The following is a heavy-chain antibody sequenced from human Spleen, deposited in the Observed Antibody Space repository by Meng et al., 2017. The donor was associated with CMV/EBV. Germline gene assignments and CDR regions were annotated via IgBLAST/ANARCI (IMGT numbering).Heavy chain of an antibody. CDR1: GFTFRSYG. Sequence: GESLKISCAASGFTFRSYGMHWVRQAPGKGLEWVAVIWYDGSKKYYADSVKGRFTISRDNSKNTLYMQMNSLRAEDTAVYYCARVGQYSSGWYGRGGGMDVWGQGTTVTVSS. D-gene: IGHD6-19*01. V-gene: IGHV3-33*01. CDR3: ARVGQYSSGWYGRGGGMDV. J-gene: IGHJ6*02. CDR2: IWYDGSKK.